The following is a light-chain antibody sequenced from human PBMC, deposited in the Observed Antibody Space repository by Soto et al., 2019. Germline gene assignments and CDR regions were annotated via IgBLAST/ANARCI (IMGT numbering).Light chain of an antibody. Sequence: AMTQSPANLSVSPGEGVTLFCRASQNVASNIAWYQVKPAQPPRLLIYASSTRATGIPATFSGSGSGTQFSLTISSLQSEDSAVYYCQQYYHWGLSFGGGTKVEI. J-gene: IGKJ4*01. V-gene: IGKV3D-15*01. CDR1: QNVASN. CDR3: QQYYHWGLS. CDR2: ASS.